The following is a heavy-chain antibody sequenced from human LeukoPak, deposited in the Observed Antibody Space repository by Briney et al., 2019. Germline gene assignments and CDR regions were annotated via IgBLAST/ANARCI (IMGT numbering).Heavy chain of an antibody. V-gene: IGHV4-34*01. CDR1: GESFSDYY. CDR3: TRRAGTDSNGAFDI. Sequence: SETLSLTCAVYGESFSDYYWSWIRQPPGRGLEWIGEVNHGGTTNYNPSLKSRVTISVDKSKNHFSLNLSSVTAADTAVYYCTRRAGTDSNGAFDIWGQGTMVTVSS. J-gene: IGHJ3*02. D-gene: IGHD6-19*01. CDR2: VNHGGTT.